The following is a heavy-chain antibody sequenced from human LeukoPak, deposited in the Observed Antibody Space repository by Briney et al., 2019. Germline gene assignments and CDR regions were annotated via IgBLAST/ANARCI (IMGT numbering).Heavy chain of an antibody. J-gene: IGHJ4*02. Sequence: PGGSLRLSCAASGFTFSSYEMNWVRQAPGKGLDWVSYISTSGSTIYYADSVKGRLTISRDNAKNSLYLQMNSLRAEDTAVYYCATSRGSWPDYFDYWGQGTLVTVSS. CDR2: ISTSGSTI. D-gene: IGHD6-13*01. CDR1: GFTFSSYE. V-gene: IGHV3-48*03. CDR3: ATSRGSWPDYFDY.